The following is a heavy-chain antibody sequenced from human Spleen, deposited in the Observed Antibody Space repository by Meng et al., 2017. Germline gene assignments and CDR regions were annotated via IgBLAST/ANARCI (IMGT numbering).Heavy chain of an antibody. Sequence: QGQGPESGPGLVRPLEPLSPPCTVFVDSVSSANYYWSWIRQPPGKELEWIGYIFYSGSTIYNPSLKSRVTMSVDTSKNQFSLNLSSVTAADTAVYYCARAFCRGGGCYTFDYWGQGTLVTVSS. J-gene: IGHJ4*02. V-gene: IGHV4-61*01. CDR3: ARAFCRGGGCYTFDY. D-gene: IGHD2-15*01. CDR1: VDSVSSANYY. CDR2: IFYSGST.